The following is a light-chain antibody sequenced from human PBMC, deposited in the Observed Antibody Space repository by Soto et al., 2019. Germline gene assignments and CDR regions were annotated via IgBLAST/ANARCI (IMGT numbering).Light chain of an antibody. CDR1: SSDVGAYNF. CDR2: EVS. CDR3: SLYTSSSTWV. V-gene: IGLV2-14*01. J-gene: IGLJ3*02. Sequence: QSVLTQPPSASGSPGQSVTISCTGTSSDVGAYNFVSWYQQHPGKAPKLMIYEVSNRPSGVSNRFSGSKSGNTASLTISGLQAEDEADYYCSLYTSSSTWVFGGGTKVTVL.